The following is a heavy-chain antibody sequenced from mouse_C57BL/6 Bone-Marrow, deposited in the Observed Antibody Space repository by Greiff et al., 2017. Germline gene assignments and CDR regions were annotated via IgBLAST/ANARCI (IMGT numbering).Heavy chain of an antibody. Sequence: EVKLMESGAELVRPGASVKLSCTASGFNIKDDYMHWVKQRPEQGLEWIGWIDPENGDTEYASKFQGKATITADTSSNTAYLQLSSLTSEDTAVYYCTTEVTTQGYYWGQGTTLTVSS. CDR2: IDPENGDT. CDR1: GFNIKDDY. J-gene: IGHJ2*01. V-gene: IGHV14-4*01. CDR3: TTEVTTQGYY. D-gene: IGHD2-2*01.